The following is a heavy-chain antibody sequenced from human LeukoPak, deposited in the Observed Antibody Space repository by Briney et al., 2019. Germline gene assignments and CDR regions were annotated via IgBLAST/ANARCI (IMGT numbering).Heavy chain of an antibody. D-gene: IGHD3-10*01. Sequence: GGSLRLSCAASGFTFSNYWMHWVRQAPGKGLVWVSRINSDGSSTTYADSVKGRFTISRDNAKNSLYLQMNSLRAEDTAVYYCARDRKVRGVIIKGRLGFDPWGQGTLVTVSS. V-gene: IGHV3-74*01. CDR3: ARDRKVRGVIIKGRLGFDP. CDR2: INSDGSST. CDR1: GFTFSNYW. J-gene: IGHJ5*02.